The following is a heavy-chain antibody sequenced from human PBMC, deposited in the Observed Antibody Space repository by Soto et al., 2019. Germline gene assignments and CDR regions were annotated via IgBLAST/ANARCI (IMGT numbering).Heavy chain of an antibody. Sequence: SETLSLTCAVSGGSISGSHWWTWVRQSPGKGLEWIGEIHHGGSTTYNPSFKSRVTMSVDPSNNQFSLRLNSVTAADTAVYFCARLDLSLTHYFDYWGRRTLVTVSS. CDR2: IHHGGST. CDR3: ARLDLSLTHYFDY. V-gene: IGHV4-4*02. J-gene: IGHJ4*02. D-gene: IGHD2-21*01. CDR1: GGSISGSHW.